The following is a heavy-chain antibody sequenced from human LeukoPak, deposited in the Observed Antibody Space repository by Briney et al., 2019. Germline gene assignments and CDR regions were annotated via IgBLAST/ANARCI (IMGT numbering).Heavy chain of an antibody. Sequence: GGSLRLSCVASGFTFSSYWMHWVRQDPRKGLVWVSRINGDGRNINYADSVRGRFTISRDNAKNTLYLQMNSLRAEDTAVYYCAKDGTQWELLGGYFDYWGQGTLVTVSS. CDR2: INGDGRNI. CDR3: AKDGTQWELLGGYFDY. V-gene: IGHV3-74*01. J-gene: IGHJ4*02. CDR1: GFTFSSYW. D-gene: IGHD1-26*01.